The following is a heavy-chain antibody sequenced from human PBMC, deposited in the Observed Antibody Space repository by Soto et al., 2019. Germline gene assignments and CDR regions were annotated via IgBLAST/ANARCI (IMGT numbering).Heavy chain of an antibody. CDR2: INSDGSST. CDR3: ARVPYYDSSGGVY. CDR1: GFTLSSYC. Sequence: GGSLRLSCAASGFTLSSYCMHWVRQAPGKGLVWVSRINSDGSSTSYADSVKGRFTISRDNAKNTLYLQMNSLRAEDTAVYYCARVPYYDSSGGVYWGQGTLVTVSS. J-gene: IGHJ4*02. V-gene: IGHV3-74*01. D-gene: IGHD3-22*01.